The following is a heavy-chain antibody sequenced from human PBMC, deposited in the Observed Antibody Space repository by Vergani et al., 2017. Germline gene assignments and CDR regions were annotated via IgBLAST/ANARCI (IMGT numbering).Heavy chain of an antibody. D-gene: IGHD1-1*01. Sequence: QVQLQESGPGLVKPLPTPSLTCTFPGYSLSSVFYHWSWNRPAAGKGLEWIGRIYSSGSTNYNPSLKSRVTMSVDTSSNQFSLRLSSVTAADTAIYYCARGNERLAPSGRMNFDLWGQGTLVTVSS. J-gene: IGHJ4*02. CDR3: ARGNERLAPSGRMNFDL. CDR2: IYSSGST. V-gene: IGHV4-61*02. CDR1: GYSLSSVFYH.